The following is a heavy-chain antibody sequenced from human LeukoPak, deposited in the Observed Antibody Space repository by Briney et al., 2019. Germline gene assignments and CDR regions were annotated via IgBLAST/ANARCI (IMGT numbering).Heavy chain of an antibody. CDR3: AKDQQWLVDY. J-gene: IGHJ4*02. CDR2: ISYDGSNK. D-gene: IGHD6-19*01. Sequence: PGRSLRLSCAASGFTFSSYGMHWVRQAPGKGLEWVAVISYDGSNKYYADSVKGRLTISRDNSKNTLYLQMNSLRAEDTAVYYCAKDQQWLVDYWGQGTLVTVSS. V-gene: IGHV3-30*18. CDR1: GFTFSSYG.